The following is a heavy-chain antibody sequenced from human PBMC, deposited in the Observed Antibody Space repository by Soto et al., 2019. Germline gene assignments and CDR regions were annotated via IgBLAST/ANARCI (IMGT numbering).Heavy chain of an antibody. J-gene: IGHJ4*02. CDR2: ISSSGRTI. CDR3: ARASGIMVAHNYLDF. V-gene: IGHV3-48*04. Sequence: GGSLRLSCEAFGFPFSTYTMNLVRQSPGKGLEWVSYISSSGRTISYADPVKGRFSISRDNAKNSLYLQMNSLRGEDTAVYYCARASGIMVAHNYLDFWGQGNLFTVSS. CDR1: GFPFSTYT. D-gene: IGHD2-8*01.